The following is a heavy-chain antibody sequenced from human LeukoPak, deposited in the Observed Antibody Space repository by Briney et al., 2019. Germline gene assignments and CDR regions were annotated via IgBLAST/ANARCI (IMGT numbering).Heavy chain of an antibody. CDR1: GFTISSYG. CDR2: IRYDGSNK. D-gene: IGHD2/OR15-2a*01. Sequence: GGSLRLSCAASGFTISSYGMHWVRQAPGKGLEWVAFIRYDGSNKYYADSVKGRFTISRDNSKNTLYLQMNSLRAEDTAVYYCAKDWASIPAYFDYWGQGTLVTVSS. J-gene: IGHJ4*02. V-gene: IGHV3-30*02. CDR3: AKDWASIPAYFDY.